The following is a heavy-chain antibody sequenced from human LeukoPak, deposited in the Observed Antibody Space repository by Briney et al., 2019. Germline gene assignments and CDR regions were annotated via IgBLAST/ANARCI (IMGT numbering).Heavy chain of an antibody. V-gene: IGHV4-59*08. D-gene: IGHD6-19*01. J-gene: IGHJ4*02. CDR1: GVSMRTYY. CDR3: ASQGSDSGWFYF. CDR2: VSYSGNT. Sequence: SETLSLTCTVSGVSMRTYYWSWVRQPPGKGLEWIGYVSYSGNTDYNPSLTSRLTISIDTSETQFSLKLTSVTAADTAMYYCASQGSDSGWFYFWGQGTLVTVSS.